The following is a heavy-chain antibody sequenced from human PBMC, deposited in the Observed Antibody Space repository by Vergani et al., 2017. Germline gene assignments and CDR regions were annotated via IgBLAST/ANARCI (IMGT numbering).Heavy chain of an antibody. CDR1: GGSISSYY. Sequence: QVQLQESGPGLVKPSETLSLTCTVSGGSISSYYWSWIRQPPGKGLEWIGYIYYSGSTNYNPSLKSRVTISVDTSKNQFSLKLSSVTAADTAVYYCARDGSSYWNNWLDPWGQGTLVTVSS. V-gene: IGHV4-59*01. CDR2: IYYSGST. J-gene: IGHJ5*02. CDR3: ARDGSSYWNNWLDP. D-gene: IGHD6-6*01.